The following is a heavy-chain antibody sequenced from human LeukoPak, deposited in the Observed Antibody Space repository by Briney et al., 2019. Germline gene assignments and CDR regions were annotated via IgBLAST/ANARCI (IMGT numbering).Heavy chain of an antibody. V-gene: IGHV3-48*03. CDR1: GFTFSSYE. CDR3: ARRMRSCSGGTCYSSFDY. Sequence: PGGSLRLSCAASGFTFSSYEMNWVRQAPGKGLEWVSYISNTGSTTYYADSVRGRFTISRDNAKNSLYLQMNSLRAEDTAVYYCARRMRSCSGGTCYSSFDYWGQGTLSPSPQ. J-gene: IGHJ4*02. D-gene: IGHD2-15*01. CDR2: ISNTGSTT.